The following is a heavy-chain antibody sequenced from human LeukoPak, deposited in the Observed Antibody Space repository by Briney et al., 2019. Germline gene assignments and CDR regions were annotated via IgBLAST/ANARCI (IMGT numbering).Heavy chain of an antibody. V-gene: IGHV3-9*01. D-gene: IGHD2-2*01. CDR2: ISWNGGSL. J-gene: IGHJ4*02. Sequence: GGSLRLSCAASGFTFDDYAMHWVRQAPGKGLDGVSGISWNGGSLGYADSVKGRFTISRDNAKNSLYLQMNSLRAEDTALYYCAKSYCSSTSCYRAFLSNRDHFDYWGQGTLVTVSS. CDR3: AKSYCSSTSCYRAFLSNRDHFDY. CDR1: GFTFDDYA.